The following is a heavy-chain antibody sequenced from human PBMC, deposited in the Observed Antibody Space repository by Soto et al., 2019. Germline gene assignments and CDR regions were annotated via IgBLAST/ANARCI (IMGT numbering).Heavy chain of an antibody. V-gene: IGHV1-46*01. CDR1: GYTFTSYY. CDR3: ARDSVVVAALYYFDY. CDR2: INPSGGST. D-gene: IGHD2-15*01. J-gene: IGHJ4*02. Sequence: GAALKVSCKASGYTFTSYYMHWVRQAPGQGLEWMGIINPSGGSTSYAQKFQGRVTMTRDTSTSTVYMELSSLRSEDTAVYYCARDSVVVAALYYFDYWGQGTLVTVSS.